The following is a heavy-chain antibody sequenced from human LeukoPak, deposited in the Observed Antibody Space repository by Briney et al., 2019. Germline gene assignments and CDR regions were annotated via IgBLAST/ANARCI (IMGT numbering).Heavy chain of an antibody. Sequence: ASVTVSCTVSGYTLTELSMHWVRQAPGKGLEWMGGFDPEDGETIYAQKFQGRVTMTEDTSTDTAYMELSSLRSEDTAVYYCATSGQWLVTGMDVWGQGTTVTVSS. CDR2: FDPEDGET. V-gene: IGHV1-24*01. D-gene: IGHD6-19*01. J-gene: IGHJ6*02. CDR3: ATSGQWLVTGMDV. CDR1: GYTLTELS.